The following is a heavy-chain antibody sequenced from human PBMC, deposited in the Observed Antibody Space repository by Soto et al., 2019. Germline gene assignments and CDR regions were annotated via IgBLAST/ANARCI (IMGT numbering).Heavy chain of an antibody. J-gene: IGHJ4*02. D-gene: IGHD5-18*01. CDR2: IYYSGST. CDR3: ASGGYSYGTFDY. Sequence: LSWIRQPPGKGLEWIGYIYYSGSTNYNPSLKSRVTISVDTSKNQFSLKLSPVTAADTAVYYCASGGYSYGTFDYWGQGTLVTVSS. V-gene: IGHV4-59*01.